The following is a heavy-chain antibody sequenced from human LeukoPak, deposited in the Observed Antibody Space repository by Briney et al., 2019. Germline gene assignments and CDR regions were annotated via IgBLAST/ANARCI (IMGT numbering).Heavy chain of an antibody. V-gene: IGHV3-66*01. CDR3: ARAAAGYGVTHYYGMDV. Sequence: PGGSLRLSCAASGFTVSSNYMSWVRQAPGKGLEWVSVIYSGGSTYYADSVKGRFTISRDNSKNTLYLQMNSLRAEDTAVYYCARAAAGYGVTHYYGMDVWGQGTTVTVSS. CDR1: GFTVSSNY. J-gene: IGHJ6*02. D-gene: IGHD4-17*01. CDR2: IYSGGST.